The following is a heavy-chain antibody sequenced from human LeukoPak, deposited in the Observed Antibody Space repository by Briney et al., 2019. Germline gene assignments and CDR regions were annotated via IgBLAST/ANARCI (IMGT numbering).Heavy chain of an antibody. J-gene: IGHJ4*02. CDR3: AKWRDSSGWYYFDY. Sequence: QPGASLRLSCAASGFTFSSYAMSWVRQAPGKGLEWVSAISGSGGSTYYADSVKGRFTISRDNSKNTLYLRMNSLRAEDTAVYYCAKWRDSSGWYYFDYWGQGTLVTVSS. CDR1: GFTFSSYA. V-gene: IGHV3-23*01. CDR2: ISGSGGST. D-gene: IGHD6-19*01.